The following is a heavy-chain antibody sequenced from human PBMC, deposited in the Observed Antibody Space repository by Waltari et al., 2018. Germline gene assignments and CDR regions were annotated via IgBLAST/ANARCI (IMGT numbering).Heavy chain of an antibody. CDR2: TYYRSKWYN. D-gene: IGHD1-7*01. CDR1: GDSVSSTSAA. V-gene: IGHV6-1*01. Sequence: QVQLQQSGPGLVKPSQTLSLTRVISGDSVSSTSAAWNWVSQSPSRGLEWLGRTYYRSKWYNDYPVSLKSRIIINADTSKNQFSLQLSSVTPEDTAVYYCAREGYNWNSGLDYWGQGTLVTVSS. J-gene: IGHJ4*02. CDR3: AREGYNWNSGLDY.